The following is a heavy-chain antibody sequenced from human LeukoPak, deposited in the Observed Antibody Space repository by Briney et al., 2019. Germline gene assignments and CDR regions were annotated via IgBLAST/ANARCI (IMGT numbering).Heavy chain of an antibody. CDR3: ARGGIQLWLDY. CDR1: GGPFSGYY. CDR2: INHSGST. Sequence: PSETLSLTCAVYGGPFSGYYWSWIRQPPGKGLEWIGEINHSGSTNYNPSLKSRVTISVDTSKNQFSLKLSSVTAADTAVYYCARGGIQLWLDYWGQGTLVTVSS. V-gene: IGHV4-34*01. D-gene: IGHD5-18*01. J-gene: IGHJ4*02.